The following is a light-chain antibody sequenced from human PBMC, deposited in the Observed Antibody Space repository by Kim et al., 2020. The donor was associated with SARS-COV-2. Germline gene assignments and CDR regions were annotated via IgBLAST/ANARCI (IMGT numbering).Light chain of an antibody. CDR2: AAS. CDR3: QQANSFPRA. Sequence: GSVGDRVTITCRASQGSSSWLAWYQHKPGKAPKLLIYAASSLQSGVPSRFSGSGSGTDFTITISSLQPEDFATYYGQQANSFPRAFGQGTKVDIK. CDR1: QGSSSW. J-gene: IGKJ1*01. V-gene: IGKV1-12*01.